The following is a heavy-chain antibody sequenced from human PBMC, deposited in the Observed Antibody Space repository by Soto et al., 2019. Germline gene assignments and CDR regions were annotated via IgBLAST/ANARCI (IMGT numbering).Heavy chain of an antibody. Sequence: QVQLQQWGAGLLKPSETLSLTCAVYGGSFSGYYWSWIRQPPGKGLEWIGEINHSGSTNYNPSLKSRVTISVDTSKNQFSLKLSSVTAADTAVYYCARGRCSGGSCYSLRSPVYYYYYGMDVWGQGTTVTVSS. D-gene: IGHD2-15*01. V-gene: IGHV4-34*01. CDR3: ARGRCSGGSCYSLRSPVYYYYYGMDV. J-gene: IGHJ6*02. CDR1: GGSFSGYY. CDR2: INHSGST.